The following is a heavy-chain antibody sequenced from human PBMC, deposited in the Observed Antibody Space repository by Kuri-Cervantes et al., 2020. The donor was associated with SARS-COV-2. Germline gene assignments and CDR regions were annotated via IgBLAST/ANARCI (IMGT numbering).Heavy chain of an antibody. J-gene: IGHJ4*02. CDR2: INHSGST. CDR3: ASRYCSSTSCYRTTGKYYFHY. D-gene: IGHD2-2*01. CDR1: GGSFSGYY. V-gene: IGHV4-34*01. Sequence: SETLSLTCAVYGGSFSGYYWSWIRQPPGKGLEWIGEINHSGSTNYNPSLKSRVTISVDTSKNQFSLKLSSVTAADTAVYYCASRYCSSTSCYRTTGKYYFHYWGQGTLVTVSS.